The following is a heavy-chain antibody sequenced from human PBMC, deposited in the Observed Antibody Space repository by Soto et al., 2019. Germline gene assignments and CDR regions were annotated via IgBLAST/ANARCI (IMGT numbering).Heavy chain of an antibody. CDR3: ARIPYSSASFDY. Sequence: TLSLTCSVSGFSVSSTYWGWVRQSPGKGLEWIGYVYNSGSTIYSPSLKSRITISMDPSKNQFSLRLRSVTAADTAVYYCARIPYSSASFDYWGQGNLVTVS. CDR2: VYNSGST. J-gene: IGHJ4*02. D-gene: IGHD6-19*01. CDR1: GFSVSSTY. V-gene: IGHV4-59*02.